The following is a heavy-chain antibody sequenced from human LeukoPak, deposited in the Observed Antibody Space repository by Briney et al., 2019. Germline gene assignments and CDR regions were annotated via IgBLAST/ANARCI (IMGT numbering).Heavy chain of an antibody. Sequence: SETLSLTCAVYGGSFSSYYWSWIRQPPGKGLEWIGYIYYSGSTNYNPSLKSRVTISVDTSKNQFSLKLSSVTAADTAVYYCARKGRGYYDSSGHNWFDPWGQGTLVTVSS. V-gene: IGHV4-59*01. J-gene: IGHJ5*02. D-gene: IGHD3-22*01. CDR2: IYYSGST. CDR1: GGSFSSYY. CDR3: ARKGRGYYDSSGHNWFDP.